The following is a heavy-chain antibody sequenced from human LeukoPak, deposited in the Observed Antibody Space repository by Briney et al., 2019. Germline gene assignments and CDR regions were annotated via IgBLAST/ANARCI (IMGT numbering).Heavy chain of an antibody. Sequence: SQTLSLTCTVSGGSISSGDYYWRWIRQPPGKGLEWIAYIYYSGSTYYNPSLRSRVTMSVDTSKNQFSLKLSSVTAADTAVYYCARARSYYHDAFDIWGQGAMVTVSS. CDR2: IYYSGST. CDR1: GGSISSGDYY. J-gene: IGHJ3*02. CDR3: ARARSYYHDAFDI. D-gene: IGHD1-26*01. V-gene: IGHV4-30-4*01.